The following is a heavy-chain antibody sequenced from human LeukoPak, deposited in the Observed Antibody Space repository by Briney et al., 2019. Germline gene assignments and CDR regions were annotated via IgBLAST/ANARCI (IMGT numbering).Heavy chain of an antibody. CDR2: IYWDDDK. CDR1: GFSLSTSGVG. J-gene: IGHJ5*02. Sequence: SGPTLVNPTQTLTLTCTFSGFSLSTSGVGVGWIRQPPGKALEWLALIYWDDDKRYSPSLKSRLTITKDTSKNQVVLTMTNMDPVDTATYYCAHTQLLLWFGEFDWFDPWGQGTLVTVSS. V-gene: IGHV2-5*02. CDR3: AHTQLLLWFGEFDWFDP. D-gene: IGHD3-10*01.